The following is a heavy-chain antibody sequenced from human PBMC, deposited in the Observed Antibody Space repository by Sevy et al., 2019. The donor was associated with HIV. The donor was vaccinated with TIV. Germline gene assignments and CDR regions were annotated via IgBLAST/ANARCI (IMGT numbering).Heavy chain of an antibody. V-gene: IGHV3-33*01. CDR2: IWYDGSKK. CDR1: GFTFSSYG. D-gene: IGHD2-2*01. CDR3: ARDWGIVVVPGASDYYYGMDV. J-gene: IGHJ6*02. Sequence: GGSLRLSCAASGFTFSSYGMHWVRQAPGKGLEWVAVIWYDGSKKYYADSVKGRLTISRDNSRNTLYLQMNSLRAEDTAVYYCARDWGIVVVPGASDYYYGMDVWGQGTTVTVSS.